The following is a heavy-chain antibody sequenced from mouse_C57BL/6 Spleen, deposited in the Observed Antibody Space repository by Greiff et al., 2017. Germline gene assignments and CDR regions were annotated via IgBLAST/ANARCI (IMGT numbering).Heavy chain of an antibody. D-gene: IGHD1-1*01. Sequence: LVESGAELVKPGASVKISCKASGYAFSSYWMNWVKQRPGKGLEWIGQIYPGDGDTNYNGKFKGKATLTADKSSSTAYMQLSSLTSEDSAVYFCARSAITTVVGASDWYFDVWGTGTTVTVSS. CDR3: ARSAITTVVGASDWYFDV. CDR2: IYPGDGDT. CDR1: GYAFSSYW. V-gene: IGHV1-80*01. J-gene: IGHJ1*03.